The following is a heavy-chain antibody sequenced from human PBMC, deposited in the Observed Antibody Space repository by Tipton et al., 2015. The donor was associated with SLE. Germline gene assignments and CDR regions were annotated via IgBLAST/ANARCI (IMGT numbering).Heavy chain of an antibody. CDR3: ARVDRGPRYYDL. J-gene: IGHJ2*01. D-gene: IGHD1-26*01. CDR2: TYYRSKWYY. V-gene: IGHV6-1*01. CDR1: GDSVSSTTVA. Sequence: GLVKPSQTLSLTCAISGDSVSSTTVAWNWIRQSPSSGLEWLGRTYYRSKWYYDYALSLKSRITINPDTSKNQFSLQLNSMTPEDTAVYYCARVDRGPRYYDLWGRGTMVTVSS.